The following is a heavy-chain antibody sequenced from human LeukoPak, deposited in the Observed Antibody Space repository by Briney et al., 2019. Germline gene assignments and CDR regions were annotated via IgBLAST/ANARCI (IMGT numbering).Heavy chain of an antibody. Sequence: GASVKVSCKASGYTFTSYYIHWVRQAPGQGLEWMGIINPSGGSTSYAQKFQGRVTMTRGTSTSTVYMELSSLRSEDTAVYYCAKSGSLILGAFDIWGQGTMVTVSS. J-gene: IGHJ3*02. CDR3: AKSGSLILGAFDI. D-gene: IGHD1-26*01. CDR2: INPSGGST. CDR1: GYTFTSYY. V-gene: IGHV1-46*01.